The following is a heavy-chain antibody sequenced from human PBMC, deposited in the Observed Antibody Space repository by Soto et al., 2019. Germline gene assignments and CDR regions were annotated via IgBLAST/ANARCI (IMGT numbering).Heavy chain of an antibody. Sequence: GGSLRLSCAASGFTFSSYSMNWVRQAPEKGLEWVTSISSSSSYIYYADSVKGRFTISRDNAKNSLYLQMNSLRAEDTAVYYCARDLNSSPNSGPRVRPSHRPDAFDIWGKGTMVTLSS. J-gene: IGHJ3*02. CDR3: ARDLNSSPNSGPRVRPSHRPDAFDI. D-gene: IGHD5-12*01. V-gene: IGHV3-21*01. CDR2: ISSSSSYI. CDR1: GFTFSSYS.